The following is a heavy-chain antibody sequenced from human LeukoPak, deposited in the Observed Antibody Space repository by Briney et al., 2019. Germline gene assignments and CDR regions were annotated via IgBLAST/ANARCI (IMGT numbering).Heavy chain of an antibody. CDR3: ATSFSTPANY. Sequence: GGSLRLSCAASGFTFSSYAMHWVRQAPGKGLEYVSAISSNGGSTYYANSVKGRFTISRDNAKNSLYLQMNSLRAEDTAVYYCATSFSTPANYWGQGTLVTVSS. D-gene: IGHD2-2*01. CDR2: ISSNGGST. CDR1: GFTFSSYA. V-gene: IGHV3-64*01. J-gene: IGHJ4*02.